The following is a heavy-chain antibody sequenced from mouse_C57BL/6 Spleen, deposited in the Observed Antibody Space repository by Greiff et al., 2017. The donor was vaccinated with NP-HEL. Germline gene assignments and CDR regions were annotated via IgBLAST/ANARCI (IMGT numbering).Heavy chain of an antibody. CDR1: GYAFSSYW. CDR2: IYPGDGDT. V-gene: IGHV1-80*01. J-gene: IGHJ3*01. CDR3: ARDCYGSSSWFAY. D-gene: IGHD1-1*01. Sequence: VKLQQSGAELVKPGASVKISCKASGYAFSSYWMNWVKQRPGKGLEWIGQIYPGDGDTNYNGKFKGKATLTADKSSSTAYMQLSSLTSEDAAVYFCARDCYGSSSWFAYWGQGTLVTVSA.